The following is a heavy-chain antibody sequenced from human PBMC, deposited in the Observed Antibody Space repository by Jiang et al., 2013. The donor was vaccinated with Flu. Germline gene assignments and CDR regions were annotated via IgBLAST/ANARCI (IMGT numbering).Heavy chain of an antibody. D-gene: IGHD5-24*01. CDR2: TYYRSKWYN. V-gene: IGHV6-1*01. Sequence: RQSPSRGLEWLGRTYYRSKWYNDYAVSVKSRITINPDTSKNQFSLQLNSVTPEDTAVYYCARDRDEDFSFDYWGQGTLVTVSS. J-gene: IGHJ4*02. CDR3: ARDRDEDFSFDY.